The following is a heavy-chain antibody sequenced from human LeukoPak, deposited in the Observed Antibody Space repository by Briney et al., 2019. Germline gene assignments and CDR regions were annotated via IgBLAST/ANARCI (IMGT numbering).Heavy chain of an antibody. V-gene: IGHV4-59*01. Sequence: SETLSLTCTVSGDSISDYYWSWIRQPPGKELEWIGYIYYSGSTNYNPSLKSRVTISIDSSQNQVSMRLSYVTAADTAMYYYARTRGTTPNVFDVWGQGTLVTFSS. D-gene: IGHD1-7*01. CDR2: IYYSGST. CDR3: ARTRGTTPNVFDV. J-gene: IGHJ3*01. CDR1: GDSISDYY.